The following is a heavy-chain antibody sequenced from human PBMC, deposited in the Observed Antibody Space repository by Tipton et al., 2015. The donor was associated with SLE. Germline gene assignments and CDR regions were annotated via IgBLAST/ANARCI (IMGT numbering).Heavy chain of an antibody. Sequence: SLRLSCTASGLTVSGNYMSWVRQAPGKGLEWVSVVYSGGATYYAASVKGRISISRDNAEKILFLQMSGLKVEDTAVYYCARGTSDEFPRGDGFDFWGQGTMVRVSS. D-gene: IGHD2-21*01. CDR2: VYSGGAT. CDR1: GLTVSGNY. CDR3: ARGTSDEFPRGDGFDF. J-gene: IGHJ3*01. V-gene: IGHV3-66*01.